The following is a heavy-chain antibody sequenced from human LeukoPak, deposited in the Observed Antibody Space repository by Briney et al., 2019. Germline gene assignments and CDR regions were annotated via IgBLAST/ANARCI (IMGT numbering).Heavy chain of an antibody. V-gene: IGHV3-21*01. Sequence: PGGSLRLSCAASGFTFSRLGINWVRQAPGKGLEWVSSISSSSDYIYYGDSVKGRFTISRDNAENSLYLQMNSLRAEDTAVYYCARGGSASPYYFDYWGQGTLVTVSS. CDR3: ARGGSASPYYFDY. D-gene: IGHD3-16*01. CDR1: GFTFSRLG. CDR2: ISSSSDYI. J-gene: IGHJ4*02.